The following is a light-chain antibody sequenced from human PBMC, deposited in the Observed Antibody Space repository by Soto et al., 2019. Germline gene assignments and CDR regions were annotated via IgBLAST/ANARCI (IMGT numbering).Light chain of an antibody. CDR1: SSDVGGYNY. CDR3: SSYRTSNTRKIV. CDR2: DVS. V-gene: IGLV2-14*03. Sequence: QSALTQPASVSGSPGQSITISCTGTSSDVGGYNYVSWYQHHPGKAPKLMIYDVSNRPSGVSNRFSGSKSGNTASLSISGLQPEDEADDYCSSYRTSNTRKIVCGTGTKLTVL. J-gene: IGLJ1*01.